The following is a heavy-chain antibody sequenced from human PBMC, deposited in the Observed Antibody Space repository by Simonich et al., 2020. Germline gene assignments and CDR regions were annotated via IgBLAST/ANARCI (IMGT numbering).Heavy chain of an antibody. D-gene: IGHD6-19*01. Sequence: EVQLVESGGGLVKPGGSLRLSCAASGFTFSSYSMNWVRQAPGKGLEGGSSISISSSYIYYADSGKGRFTISRDNAKNSLYLQMNSLRAEDTAVYYCARWIAVAGTGAYGMDVWGQGTTVTVSS. CDR2: ISISSSYI. J-gene: IGHJ6*02. V-gene: IGHV3-21*01. CDR1: GFTFSSYS. CDR3: ARWIAVAGTGAYGMDV.